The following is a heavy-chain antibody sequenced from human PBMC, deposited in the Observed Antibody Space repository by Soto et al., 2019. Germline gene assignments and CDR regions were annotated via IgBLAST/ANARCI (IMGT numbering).Heavy chain of an antibody. V-gene: IGHV3-33*01. CDR2: IWYDGSNK. CDR1: GFTYSSYG. CDR3: ARERDDYLLGMDV. Sequence: QVQLVESGGGVVQPGRSLRLSCAASGFTYSSYGMHWVRQAPGKGLEWVAVIWYDGSNKYYADSVKGRFTISRDNSKNTLYLQMNSLRAEDTAVSYCARERDDYLLGMDVWGQGTTVTVSS. D-gene: IGHD3-9*01. J-gene: IGHJ6*02.